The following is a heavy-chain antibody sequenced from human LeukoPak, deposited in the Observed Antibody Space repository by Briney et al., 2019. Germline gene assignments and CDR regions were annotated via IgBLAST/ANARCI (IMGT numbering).Heavy chain of an antibody. V-gene: IGHV3-74*01. J-gene: IGHJ4*02. CDR1: GFTFDYYW. D-gene: IGHD6-19*01. CDR2: INTDGSNT. CDR3: AKNEQWLDKYYFDY. Sequence: TGGSLRLSCAASGFTFDYYWMHWVRQAPGKGLMWVSRINTDGSNTHYADSVKGRFTISRDNSKNTLYLQMNSLRAEDTAVYYCAKNEQWLDKYYFDYWGQGTLVTVSS.